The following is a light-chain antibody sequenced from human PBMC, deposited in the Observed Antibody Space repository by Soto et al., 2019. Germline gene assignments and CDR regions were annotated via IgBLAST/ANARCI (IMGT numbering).Light chain of an antibody. V-gene: IGKV3-20*01. CDR2: SAS. CDR3: QQYDSSPRT. J-gene: IGKJ1*01. CDR1: QSVSSSY. Sequence: EIVLTQSPGTLSLSPGERATLSCRASQSVSSSYLAWYQQKPGQAPRLLIYSASSRATGIPDRFSGSGSGTDFTLTISRPAPEDFAVYYCQQYDSSPRTFGQGTKEEIK.